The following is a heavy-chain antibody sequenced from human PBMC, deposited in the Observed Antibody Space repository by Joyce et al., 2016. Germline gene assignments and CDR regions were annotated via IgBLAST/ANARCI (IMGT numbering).Heavy chain of an antibody. D-gene: IGHD4-11*01. J-gene: IGHJ5*02. CDR2: ISPFSGNT. CDR3: ARLDHSDYIHWFDP. CDR1: GYSFEFYG. Sequence: QVQLVQSETELKRPGASVNISCKTSGYSFEFYGITWVRQAPGQGLEWVGWISPFSGNTNYAQKFKGRVTMTTDKATGTAVMDLRSLTPDDTAVYYCARLDHSDYIHWFDPWGQGTLVTVSS. V-gene: IGHV1-18*01.